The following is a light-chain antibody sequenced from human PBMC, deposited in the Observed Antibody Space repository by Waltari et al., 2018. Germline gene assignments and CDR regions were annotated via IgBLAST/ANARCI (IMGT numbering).Light chain of an antibody. J-gene: IGLJ2*01. CDR3: GSYRSGSTLV. Sequence: QSALTQPASVSGSPGPSIALPCTGTSSDIGGHIHVPWSQQHPGKAPKIIFYNVHNRPSGVSDRFSGSKSGNTASLTISGLQAEDEADYYCGSYRSGSTLVFGGGTRLTVL. CDR2: NVH. V-gene: IGLV2-14*03. CDR1: SSDIGGHIH.